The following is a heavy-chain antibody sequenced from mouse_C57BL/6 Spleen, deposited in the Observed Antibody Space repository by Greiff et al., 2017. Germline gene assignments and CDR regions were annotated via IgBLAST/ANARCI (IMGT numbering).Heavy chain of an antibody. D-gene: IGHD1-1*01. Sequence: VQLQQSGPELVKPGASVKISCKASGYTFTDYYINWVKQRPGQGLEWIGWIFPGSGSTYYNEKLKGKATLTVDKSSSTAYMLLSSLTSEDSAVYVCAREGELRTSYYAMDYWGQGASVTVSS. CDR2: IFPGSGST. V-gene: IGHV1-75*01. CDR1: GYTFTDYY. J-gene: IGHJ4*01. CDR3: AREGELRTSYYAMDY.